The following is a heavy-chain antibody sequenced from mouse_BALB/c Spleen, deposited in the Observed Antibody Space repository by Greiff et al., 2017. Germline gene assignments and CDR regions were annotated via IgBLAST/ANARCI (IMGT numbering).Heavy chain of an antibody. CDR2: IYPGNVNT. D-gene: IGHD4-1*01. J-gene: IGHJ3*01. V-gene: IGHV1S56*01. CDR1: GYTFTSYY. Sequence: QVQLKQSGPELVKPGASVRISCKASGYTFTSYYIHWVKQRPGQGLEWIGWIYPGNVNTKYNEKFKGKATLTADKSSSTAYMQLSSLTSEDSAVYFCARSGTDPWFAYWGQGTLVTVSA. CDR3: ARSGTDPWFAY.